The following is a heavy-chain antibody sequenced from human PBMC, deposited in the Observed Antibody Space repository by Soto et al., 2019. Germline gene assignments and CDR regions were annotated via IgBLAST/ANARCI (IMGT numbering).Heavy chain of an antibody. D-gene: IGHD3-22*01. V-gene: IGHV1-18*01. Sequence: ASVKVSCKASGYTFTSYGISWVRQAPGQGLEWMGWISAYNGNTNYAQKLQGRVTMTTDTSTSTAYMELRSLRSDDTAVYYCARGSCDSSGYCPDAFDIWGQGTMVTVSS. CDR1: GYTFTSYG. J-gene: IGHJ3*02. CDR2: ISAYNGNT. CDR3: ARGSCDSSGYCPDAFDI.